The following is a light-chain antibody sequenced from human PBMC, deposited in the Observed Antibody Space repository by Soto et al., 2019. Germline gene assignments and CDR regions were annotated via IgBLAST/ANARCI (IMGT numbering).Light chain of an antibody. CDR3: QMYSRSPCA. CDR1: QSVSSSY. CDR2: GAS. V-gene: IGKV3-20*01. Sequence: EIVLTQSPGTLSLSPGERATLSCRASQSVSSSYLAWYQQKPGQAPRLLIYGASSRATGIPDRFSGSGSGTDFTLTISRLESDVYETSSSQMYSRSPCAFRQGSKL. J-gene: IGKJ2*02.